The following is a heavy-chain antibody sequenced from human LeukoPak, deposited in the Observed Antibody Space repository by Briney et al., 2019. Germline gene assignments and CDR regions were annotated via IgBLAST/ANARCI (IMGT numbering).Heavy chain of an antibody. V-gene: IGHV1-69*13. J-gene: IGHJ4*02. Sequence: SVKVSCKASGGTFSSYAISWVRQAPGQGLEWMGGIIPIFGTANHAQKFQGRVTITADESTSTAYMELSSLRSEDTAVYYCASSQAYTGYSSGWYGPFDYWGQGTLVTVSS. CDR3: ASSQAYTGYSSGWYGPFDY. CDR1: GGTFSSYA. CDR2: IIPIFGTA. D-gene: IGHD6-19*01.